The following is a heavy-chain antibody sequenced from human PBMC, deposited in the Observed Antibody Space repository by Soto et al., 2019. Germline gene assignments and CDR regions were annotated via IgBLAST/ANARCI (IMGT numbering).Heavy chain of an antibody. CDR2: VYYRGRS. V-gene: IGHV4-39*01. CDR3: VSQRTSVLTQAYFDY. CDR1: GGSVSNSNYY. Sequence: XATLSLTCTVSGGSVSNSNYYWGWIRQSPGKGLEWIGSVYYRGRSYSKSSVKSRVTISVDTSKNQFSLNLNSVTASDTAVYYCVSQRTSVLTQAYFDYWGPGALVTVPQ. D-gene: IGHD2-8*01. J-gene: IGHJ4*02.